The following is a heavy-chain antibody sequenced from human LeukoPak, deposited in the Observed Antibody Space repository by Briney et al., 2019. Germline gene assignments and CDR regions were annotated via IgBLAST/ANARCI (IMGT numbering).Heavy chain of an antibody. D-gene: IGHD3-22*01. CDR1: GASINNYY. J-gene: IGHJ3*02. Sequence: SETLSLTCTVSGASINNYYWSWIRQSPEKGLEWIGYISHSGSTHYNPSLKSRITISVDTSKNQFSLKLSSVTAADTAVYYCARDLIYYDSSGYYSDAFDIWGQGTMVTVSS. V-gene: IGHV4-59*01. CDR3: ARDLIYYDSSGYYSDAFDI. CDR2: ISHSGST.